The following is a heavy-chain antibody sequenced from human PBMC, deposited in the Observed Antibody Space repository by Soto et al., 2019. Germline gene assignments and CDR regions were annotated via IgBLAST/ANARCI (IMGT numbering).Heavy chain of an antibody. CDR2: IYNSGST. CDR3: ARDPAP. Sequence: QVQLQESGPGLVKASQTLSLTCTVSGGSISSGGYYWSWIRQHPGKGLEWFGYIYNSGSTYSNPSLKSRITISADTSKNQFSLKLSSVTAADPAVYYCARDPAPWGQGTLVTVSS. CDR1: GGSISSGGYY. V-gene: IGHV4-31*03. J-gene: IGHJ5*02.